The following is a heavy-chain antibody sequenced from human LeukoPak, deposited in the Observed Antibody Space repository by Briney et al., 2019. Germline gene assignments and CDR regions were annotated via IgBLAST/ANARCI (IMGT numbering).Heavy chain of an antibody. V-gene: IGHV4-61*01. D-gene: IGHD5-24*01. CDR1: GGSVSSGSYY. CDR2: IYYSGST. J-gene: IGHJ4*02. Sequence: PSETLSLTCTVSGGSVSSGSYYWSWIRQPPGKGLEWIGYIYYSGSTNYNPSLKGRVTISVDTSRNQFSLKLSSVTAADTAVYYCARGAMATTPFFDYWGQGTLVTVSS. CDR3: ARGAMATTPFFDY.